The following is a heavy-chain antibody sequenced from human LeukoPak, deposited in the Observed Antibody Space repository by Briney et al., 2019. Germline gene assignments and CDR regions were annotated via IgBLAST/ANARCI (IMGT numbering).Heavy chain of an antibody. V-gene: IGHV3-66*01. J-gene: IGHJ6*02. Sequence: PGGSLRLSCAASGFTVSSNYMSWVRQAPGKGLEWVSVIYSGGSTYYADSVKGRFTISRDNSKNTLYLQMNSLRAEDTAVYYCAREVVVVPAAEHYYYYGMDVWGQGTTVTVSS. CDR1: GFTVSSNY. CDR2: IYSGGST. D-gene: IGHD2-2*01. CDR3: AREVVVVPAAEHYYYYGMDV.